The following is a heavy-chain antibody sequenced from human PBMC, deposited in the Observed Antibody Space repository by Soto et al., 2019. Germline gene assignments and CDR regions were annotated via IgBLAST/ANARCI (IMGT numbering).Heavy chain of an antibody. V-gene: IGHV3-23*01. D-gene: IGHD4-17*01. CDR1: GLPFSSHA. Sequence: EVQLSESGGGLVQPGGSLRLSCAASGLPFSSHAMSWVRQAPGKGLEWVSSISISGGNTYYADSVRGRFTISRDNSKNTLYLHMNSLPAEDTAIYYCANEIRPNDYWGQGTLVTVSS. CDR2: ISISGGNT. J-gene: IGHJ4*02. CDR3: ANEIRPNDY.